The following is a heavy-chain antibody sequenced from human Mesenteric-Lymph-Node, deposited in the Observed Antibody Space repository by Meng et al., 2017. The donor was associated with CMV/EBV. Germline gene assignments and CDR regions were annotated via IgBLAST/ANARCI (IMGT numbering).Heavy chain of an antibody. V-gene: IGHV1-8*01. CDR2: MNPNSGNT. D-gene: IGHD2-21*01. Sequence: ASVKVSCKASGYTFTSYDINWVRQATGQGLEWMGWMNPNSGNTGYAQKFQGRVTMTRNTSISTAYMELSSLRYEDTAIYYCAREAYLRATTEHWFDPWGQGTLVTVSS. J-gene: IGHJ5*02. CDR3: AREAYLRATTEHWFDP. CDR1: GYTFTSYD.